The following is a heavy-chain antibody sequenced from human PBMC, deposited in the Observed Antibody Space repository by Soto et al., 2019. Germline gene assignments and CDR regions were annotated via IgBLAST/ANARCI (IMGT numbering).Heavy chain of an antibody. Sequence: GGSLRLSCAASGFTFSSYWMHWVRQAPGKGLVWVSRINSDGSSTSYADSVKGRFTISRDNAKNTLYLQMNSLRAEDTAVYYCARDIEGYCSGGSCYGDWYFDLWGRGTLVTVSS. J-gene: IGHJ2*01. V-gene: IGHV3-74*01. D-gene: IGHD2-15*01. CDR3: ARDIEGYCSGGSCYGDWYFDL. CDR1: GFTFSSYW. CDR2: INSDGSST.